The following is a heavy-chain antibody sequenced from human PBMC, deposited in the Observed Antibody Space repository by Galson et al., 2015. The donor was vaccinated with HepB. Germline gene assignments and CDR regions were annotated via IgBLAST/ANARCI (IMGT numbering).Heavy chain of an antibody. J-gene: IGHJ5*02. CDR2: INSDGSYT. V-gene: IGHV3-74*01. Sequence: SLRLSCAASGFSFSSYWMLWVRQAPGKGLVWVSRINSDGSYTSNADSVKGRFTISRDNAKTTLYLQMNSLRAEDTAVYYCARAASGDCSGSSCYSWFDPWGQGTLVTVSS. CDR1: GFSFSSYW. CDR3: ARAASGDCSGSSCYSWFDP. D-gene: IGHD2-15*01.